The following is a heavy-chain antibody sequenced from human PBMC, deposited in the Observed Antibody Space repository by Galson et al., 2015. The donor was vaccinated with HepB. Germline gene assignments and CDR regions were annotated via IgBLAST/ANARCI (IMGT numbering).Heavy chain of an antibody. CDR2: ISSSSTYI. CDR1: GFTFSSYN. V-gene: IGHV3-21*01. CDR3: AKDAKTSYQYSSSWSCDY. Sequence: SLRLSCAASGFTFSSYNMNWVRQAPGKGLEWVSSISSSSTYIYYADSLKGRFTISRDNAKNSLYLQMNSLRAEDTAVYCCAKDAKTSYQYSSSWSCDYWGQGTLVTVSS. J-gene: IGHJ4*02. D-gene: IGHD6-13*01.